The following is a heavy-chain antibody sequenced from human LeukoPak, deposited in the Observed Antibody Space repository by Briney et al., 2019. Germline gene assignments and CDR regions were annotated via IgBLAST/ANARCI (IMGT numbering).Heavy chain of an antibody. CDR1: GFTFSSYA. D-gene: IGHD3-9*01. J-gene: IGHJ6*02. CDR3: TRDLMDYDVSTGLHHYYMDV. Sequence: GGSLRLSCAASGFTFSSYAMSWVRQAPGKGLEWVSAISGSGGSTYYADSVKGRFTISRDNAKNSLYLQMNSLRVEDTAVYYCTRDLMDYDVSTGLHHYYMDVWGQGTTVTVSS. V-gene: IGHV3-23*01. CDR2: ISGSGGST.